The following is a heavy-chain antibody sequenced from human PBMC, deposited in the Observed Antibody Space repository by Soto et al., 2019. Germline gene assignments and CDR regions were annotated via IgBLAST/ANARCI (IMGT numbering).Heavy chain of an antibody. D-gene: IGHD3-22*01. CDR1: GFTFSDYY. V-gene: IGHV3-11*06. J-gene: IGHJ6*02. Sequence: QVQLVESGGGLVKPGGSLRLSCAASGFTFSDYYMSWIRQAPGKGLEWVSYISSSSSYTNYADSVKGRFTISRDNAKNSLYLQMNSLRAEDTAVYYCAREYYYDSSGYYGAGMDVWGQGTTVTVSS. CDR3: AREYYYDSSGYYGAGMDV. CDR2: ISSSSSYT.